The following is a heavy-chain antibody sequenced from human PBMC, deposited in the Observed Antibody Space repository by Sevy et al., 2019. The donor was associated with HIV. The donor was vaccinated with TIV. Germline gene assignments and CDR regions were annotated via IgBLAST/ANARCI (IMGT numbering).Heavy chain of an antibody. V-gene: IGHV3-21*01. D-gene: IGHD2-15*01. CDR3: ARVGGRCSGGSCYYVEYFQH. Sequence: GGSLRLSCAASGFTFSSYSMNWVRQAPGKGLEWVSSISSSSSYIYYADSVKGRFTISRDNAKNSLYLQMNSLRAEDTAVYYCARVGGRCSGGSCYYVEYFQHWGQGTLVTVSS. CDR1: GFTFSSYS. J-gene: IGHJ1*01. CDR2: ISSSSSYI.